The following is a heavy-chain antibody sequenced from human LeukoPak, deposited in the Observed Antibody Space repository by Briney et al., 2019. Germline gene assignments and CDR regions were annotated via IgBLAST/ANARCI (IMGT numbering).Heavy chain of an antibody. CDR3: ASGRAFDI. Sequence: GGSLRLSCAASGFTFSSYAMHWVRQAPGKGLEWVAVISYDGSNKYYADSVKGRFTISRDNSKNTLYLQMNSLRAEDTAVYYCASGRAFDIWGQGIMVTVSS. J-gene: IGHJ3*02. V-gene: IGHV3-30*04. CDR1: GFTFSSYA. CDR2: ISYDGSNK.